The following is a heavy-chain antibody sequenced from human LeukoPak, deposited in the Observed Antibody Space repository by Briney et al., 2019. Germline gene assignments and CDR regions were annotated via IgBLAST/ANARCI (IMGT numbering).Heavy chain of an antibody. CDR2: MNPNSGNT. Sequence: EASVKVSCKASGYTFTSYDINWVRQATGQGLEWMGWMNPNSGNTGYAQKFQGRVTMTRNTSISTAYMELSSLRSEDTAVYYCARGGGGSQEWLLGFYDYWGQGTLVTVSS. V-gene: IGHV1-8*01. CDR3: ARGGGGSQEWLLGFYDY. CDR1: GYTFTSYD. J-gene: IGHJ4*02. D-gene: IGHD3-3*01.